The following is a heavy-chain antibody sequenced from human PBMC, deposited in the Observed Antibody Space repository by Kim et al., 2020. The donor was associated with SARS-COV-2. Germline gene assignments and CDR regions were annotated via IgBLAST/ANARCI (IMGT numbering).Heavy chain of an antibody. D-gene: IGHD6-19*01. V-gene: IGHV4-39*01. CDR3: ARHEGIAVPSDY. J-gene: IGHJ4*02. Sequence: YYSPSLKSRVTISVDTSKNQFSLKLSSVTAADTAVYYCARHEGIAVPSDYWGQGTLVTVSS.